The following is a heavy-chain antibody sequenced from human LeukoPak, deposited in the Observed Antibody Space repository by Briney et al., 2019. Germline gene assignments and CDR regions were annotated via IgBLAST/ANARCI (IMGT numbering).Heavy chain of an antibody. CDR3: ARERSHGDRTGGIVDY. J-gene: IGHJ4*02. CDR1: GGTFSSYA. V-gene: IGHV1-69*13. D-gene: IGHD4-17*01. Sequence: SVKVSCKASGGTFSSYAISWVRQAPGQRLEWMGGIIPIFGTANYAQKFQGRVTITADESTSTAYMELSSLRSEDTAVYYCARERSHGDRTGGIVDYWGQGTLVTVSS. CDR2: IIPIFGTA.